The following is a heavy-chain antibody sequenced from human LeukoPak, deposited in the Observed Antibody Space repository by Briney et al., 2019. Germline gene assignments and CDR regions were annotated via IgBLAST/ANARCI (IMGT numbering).Heavy chain of an antibody. CDR3: ARRSGIAVAGAFDY. Sequence: GGSLRLSCTASGFTFSSYWMHWVRQAPGKGLVGVSRINSDGRSTNYADSVKGRFTISRDNAKNTLYLQMNSLRAEDTAVYYCARRSGIAVAGAFDYWGQGTLVTVSS. D-gene: IGHD6-19*01. V-gene: IGHV3-74*01. CDR2: INSDGRST. J-gene: IGHJ4*02. CDR1: GFTFSSYW.